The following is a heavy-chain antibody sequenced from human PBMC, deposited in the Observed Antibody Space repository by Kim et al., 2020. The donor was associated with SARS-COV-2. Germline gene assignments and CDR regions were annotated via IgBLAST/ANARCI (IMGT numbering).Heavy chain of an antibody. D-gene: IGHD2-15*01. J-gene: IGHJ4*02. CDR3: ARGAFKYGYYFDY. Sequence: SPCPVNGRFTLARDSSKNTLYLQLDSLRAEDTALSYCARGAFKYGYYFDYWGQGTLVTVSS. V-gene: IGHV3-23*01.